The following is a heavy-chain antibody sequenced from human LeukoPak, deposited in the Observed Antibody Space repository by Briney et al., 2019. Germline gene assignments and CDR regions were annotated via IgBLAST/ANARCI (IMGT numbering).Heavy chain of an antibody. V-gene: IGHV3-20*04. CDR2: INWNGGST. Sequence: GGYLRLSCAAPVFTFDDYGMSWVRQAPGKGLEWVSGINWNGGSTGCADSVRGRFTISRDNAKNSLYLQMNSLRAEDTALYYCARDNVEYCSGGSCYSDYYYYYMDVWGKGTTVTVSS. D-gene: IGHD2-15*01. CDR3: ARDNVEYCSGGSCYSDYYYYYMDV. CDR1: VFTFDDYG. J-gene: IGHJ6*03.